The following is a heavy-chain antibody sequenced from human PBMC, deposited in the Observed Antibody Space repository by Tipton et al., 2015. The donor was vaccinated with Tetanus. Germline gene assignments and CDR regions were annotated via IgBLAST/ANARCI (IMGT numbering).Heavy chain of an antibody. D-gene: IGHD3-10*01. CDR2: INHSGSS. CDR3: AGLYYYDSASYPLY. V-gene: IGHV4-34*01. Sequence: GLVKPSETLSLTCAVYGGSFSNYYWNWIRQAPGKGLEWIAEINHSGSSNCNPSLKSRVTMSVDTSKNQFSLSLRSVTAADTAVFYCAGLYYYDSASYPLYWGQGTLVTVSS. J-gene: IGHJ4*02. CDR1: GGSFSNYY.